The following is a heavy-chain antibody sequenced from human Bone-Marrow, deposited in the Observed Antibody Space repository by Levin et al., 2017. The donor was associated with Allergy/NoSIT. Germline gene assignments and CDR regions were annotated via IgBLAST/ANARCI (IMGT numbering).Heavy chain of an antibody. J-gene: IGHJ4*02. Sequence: GESLKISCRASGFSLSGHAMSWVRQAPGKGLNWVSAISGNGNDEYYADSVKGRFTVSRDTSGNTVFLQMDSLSAEDTAVYYCAYDSVLPFEYWGQGTLVTVSS. CDR3: AYDSVLPFEY. CDR1: GFSLSGHA. D-gene: IGHD3-16*01. CDR2: ISGNGNDE. V-gene: IGHV3-23*01.